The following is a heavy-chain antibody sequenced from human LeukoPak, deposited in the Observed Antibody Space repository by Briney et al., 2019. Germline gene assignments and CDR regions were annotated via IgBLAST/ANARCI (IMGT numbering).Heavy chain of an antibody. CDR3: ARDLGIGWYMFDY. V-gene: IGHV1-46*01. CDR2: INPSDGST. J-gene: IGHJ4*02. D-gene: IGHD6-19*01. CDR1: GYTFTSHY. Sequence: ASVEVSCKASGYTFTSHYVHWVRQAPGQGLEWVGRINPSDGSTSYAQKFQGRVPMTWDTATGTVYMELSSLRSKDTAMYYCARDLGIGWYMFDYWGQGTLVAVSS.